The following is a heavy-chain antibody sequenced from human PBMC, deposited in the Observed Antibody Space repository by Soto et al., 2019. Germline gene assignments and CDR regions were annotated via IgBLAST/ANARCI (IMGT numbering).Heavy chain of an antibody. CDR3: ARVLPAFNDYYYYYGMDV. V-gene: IGHV4-59*01. J-gene: IGHJ6*02. D-gene: IGHD1-26*01. Sequence: PSETLSLTCTVSGGSISSYYWSWIRQPPGKGLEWIGYIYYSGSTNYNPSLKSRVTISVDTSKNQFSLKLSSVTAADTAVYYCARVLPAFNDYYYYYGMDVWGQGTTVTVS. CDR1: GGSISSYY. CDR2: IYYSGST.